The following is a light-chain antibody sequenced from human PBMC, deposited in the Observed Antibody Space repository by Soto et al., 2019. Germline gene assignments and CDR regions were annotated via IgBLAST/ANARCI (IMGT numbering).Light chain of an antibody. J-gene: IGLJ3*02. Sequence: QSVLTQPRSVSGSPGQSVTISCTGTGSDVGEYDYVSWYQHHPGKAPKLMIYDVSQRPSGVPDRFSGSKSGSTASLTISGLQAEDEADYYCCSYAGSRVFGGGTKLTVL. CDR1: GSDVGEYDY. CDR3: CSYAGSRV. CDR2: DVS. V-gene: IGLV2-11*01.